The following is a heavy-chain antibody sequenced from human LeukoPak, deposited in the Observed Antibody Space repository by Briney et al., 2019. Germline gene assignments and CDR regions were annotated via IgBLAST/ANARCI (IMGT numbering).Heavy chain of an antibody. D-gene: IGHD6-13*01. J-gene: IGHJ4*02. CDR3: XRGVYIAAAQYGY. CDR2: IYYSGTT. Sequence: SETLSLTCTVSGGSISSYCWSWIRQPPGKGLEWIGYIYYSGTTNYNPSLKSRVTISVDTSKNQFSLKLSSVTAADTAVYYCXRGVYIAAAQYGYWGQGTLVTVSS. CDR1: GGSISSYC. V-gene: IGHV4-59*01.